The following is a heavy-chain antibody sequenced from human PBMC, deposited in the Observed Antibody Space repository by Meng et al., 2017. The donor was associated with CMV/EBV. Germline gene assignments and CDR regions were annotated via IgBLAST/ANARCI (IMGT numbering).Heavy chain of an antibody. Sequence: GGSLRLSCAASGFTVSSNYMTWVRQAPGKGLEWVSVIYSGGSTYYADSVKGRFTISRDNSKNTLYLQMNSLRAEDTAVYYCAREGGLYSSGWYGPLGNYYYGMDVWGQGTTVTVSS. J-gene: IGHJ6*02. CDR1: GFTVSSNY. V-gene: IGHV3-53*01. D-gene: IGHD6-19*01. CDR2: IYSGGST. CDR3: AREGGLYSSGWYGPLGNYYYGMDV.